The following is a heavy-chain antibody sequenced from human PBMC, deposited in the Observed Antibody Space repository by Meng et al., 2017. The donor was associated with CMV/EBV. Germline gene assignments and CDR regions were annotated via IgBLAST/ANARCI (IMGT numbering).Heavy chain of an antibody. V-gene: IGHV4-31*03. J-gene: IGHJ3*02. CDR3: ARVRFVGDAFDI. Sequence: LRLSCTVSGASISSGGYYWSWIRQHPGKGLEWIGYIYYSGSTYYNPFLKSRVTISVDTSKNQFSLKLSSVTAADTAVYYCARVRFVGDAFDIWGQGTMVTVSS. CDR1: GASISSGGYY. CDR2: IYYSGST.